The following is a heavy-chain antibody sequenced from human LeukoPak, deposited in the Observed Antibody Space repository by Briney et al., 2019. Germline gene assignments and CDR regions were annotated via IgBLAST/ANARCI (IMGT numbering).Heavy chain of an antibody. CDR1: GFTFSSYS. D-gene: IGHD2-21*02. CDR3: ARERIGLAYCGGDCYYDY. J-gene: IGHJ4*02. CDR2: ISSSSSYI. Sequence: GGSLRLSCAASGFTFSSYSMNWVRQAPGKGLEWVSSISSSSSYIHYADSVKGRFTISRDNAKNSLYLQMNSLRAEDTAVYYCARERIGLAYCGGDCYYDYWGQGTLVTVSS. V-gene: IGHV3-21*01.